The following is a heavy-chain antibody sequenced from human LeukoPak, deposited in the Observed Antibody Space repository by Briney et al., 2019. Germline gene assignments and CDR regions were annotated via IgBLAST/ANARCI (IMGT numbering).Heavy chain of an antibody. CDR1: GYTFTSYG. Sequence: GASVKVSCKTSGYTFTSYGISWVRQAPGQGLEWMGWINPNNGNTDYAQRLQGRLTVTKDTSTSTAYMELRSLRSDDTALYYCARDVGQYCSGGSCYPLDYWGQGTLVTVSS. D-gene: IGHD2-15*01. CDR2: INPNNGNT. CDR3: ARDVGQYCSGGSCYPLDY. J-gene: IGHJ4*02. V-gene: IGHV1-18*04.